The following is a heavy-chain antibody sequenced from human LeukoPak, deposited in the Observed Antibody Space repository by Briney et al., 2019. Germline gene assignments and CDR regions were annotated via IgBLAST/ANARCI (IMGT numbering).Heavy chain of an antibody. Sequence: HVESLKISCKGSGYSFTSYWMSWVRQMPGKGLEWMGRIDPSDSYNNYRPSFQGHVTISADKSISNAYLQWSSLKASDTAMYYCARLRVRGVIGAFDIWGQGTMVTVSS. CDR2: IDPSDSYN. V-gene: IGHV5-10-1*01. CDR3: ARLRVRGVIGAFDI. CDR1: GYSFTSYW. J-gene: IGHJ3*02. D-gene: IGHD3-10*01.